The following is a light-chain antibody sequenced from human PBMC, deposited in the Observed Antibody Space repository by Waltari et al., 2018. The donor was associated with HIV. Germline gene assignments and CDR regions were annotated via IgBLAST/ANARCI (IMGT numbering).Light chain of an antibody. Sequence: DVVMTQSPLSLPVTLGQPASISCRSSQSLVCSHGNTYLNLFQQRPGQSPRRLISKVPKWDSGVPDRFSGSGAGTDFTLKISRVEADDVGVYYCMQGTHWPPTFGGGTNMDIK. CDR1: QSLVCSHGNTY. CDR3: MQGTHWPPT. V-gene: IGKV2D-30*01. J-gene: IGKJ4*01. CDR2: KVP.